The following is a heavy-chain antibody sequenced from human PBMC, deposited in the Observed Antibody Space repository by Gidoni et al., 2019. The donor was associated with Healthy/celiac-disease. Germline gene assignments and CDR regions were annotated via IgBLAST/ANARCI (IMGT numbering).Heavy chain of an antibody. CDR2: ISGSGGST. CDR3: ARSILEWLPSPHY. Sequence: EVQLLESGGGLVQPGGSLRLSCAASVFTFSRYAMSWVRQAPGKGLEWVSDISGSGGSTYYADSVKGRFTISRDNSKNTLYLQMNSLRAEDTAVYYCARSILEWLPSPHYWGQGTLVTVSA. CDR1: VFTFSRYA. D-gene: IGHD3-3*01. J-gene: IGHJ4*02. V-gene: IGHV3-23*01.